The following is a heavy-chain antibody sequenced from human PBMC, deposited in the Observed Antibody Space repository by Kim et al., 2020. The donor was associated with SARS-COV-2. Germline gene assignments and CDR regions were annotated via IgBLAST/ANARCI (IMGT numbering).Heavy chain of an antibody. V-gene: IGHV1-46*01. CDR3: SCGFRVGAANGYYPL. CDR2: INPSGGCA. CDR1: GYTLTSYH. Sequence: ASVKVSCKASGYTLTSYHMHWLRQAPGQGLEWLGIINPSGGCASNVQKFHGRVTMTRDTSTSTVAISLSSPRSDDTPVYYLSCGFRVGAANGYYPLWGQ. D-gene: IGHD2-21*01. J-gene: IGHJ1*01.